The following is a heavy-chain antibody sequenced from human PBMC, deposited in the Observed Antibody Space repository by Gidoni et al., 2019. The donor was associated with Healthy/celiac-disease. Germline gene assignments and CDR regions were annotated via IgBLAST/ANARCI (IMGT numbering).Heavy chain of an antibody. J-gene: IGHJ4*02. CDR2: IWYDGSNK. CDR3: ARGDYYDSSGYFHNLDFDY. V-gene: IGHV3-33*01. CDR1: GFTFSSYG. Sequence: QVQLVESGGGVVQPGRSLRLSCAASGFTFSSYGMHWVRQAPGKGLEWVAVIWYDGSNKYYADSVKGRFTISRDNSKNTLYLQMNSLRAEDTAVYYCARGDYYDSSGYFHNLDFDYWGQGTLVTVSS. D-gene: IGHD3-22*01.